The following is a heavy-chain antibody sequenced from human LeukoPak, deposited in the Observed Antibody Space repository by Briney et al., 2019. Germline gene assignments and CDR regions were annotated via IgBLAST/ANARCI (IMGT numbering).Heavy chain of an antibody. Sequence: SETLSLTCTVSGGSISSYYWSWIRQPPGKGLEWIGYIHSSGSTKYNPSLESRVTISVDTSKNQFSLKLSSVTAADTAVYYCARYSSSWYPFDYWGQGTLVTVSS. J-gene: IGHJ4*02. CDR1: GGSISSYY. CDR3: ARYSSSWYPFDY. CDR2: IHSSGST. D-gene: IGHD6-13*01. V-gene: IGHV4-59*01.